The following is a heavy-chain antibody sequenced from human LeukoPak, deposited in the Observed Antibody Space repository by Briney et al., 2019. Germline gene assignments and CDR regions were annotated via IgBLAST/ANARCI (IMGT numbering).Heavy chain of an antibody. J-gene: IGHJ4*02. D-gene: IGHD6-13*01. CDR1: GFTFSTYS. Sequence: GGSLRLSCAASGFTFSTYSMDWVRQAPGKGLEWVSYISISTTTTYYADSVKGRFTISRDNAKNSLYLQMNSLRAEDTAVYYCARDSSWSFDFWGQGTLVTVSS. CDR3: ARDSSWSFDF. V-gene: IGHV3-48*04. CDR2: ISISTTTT.